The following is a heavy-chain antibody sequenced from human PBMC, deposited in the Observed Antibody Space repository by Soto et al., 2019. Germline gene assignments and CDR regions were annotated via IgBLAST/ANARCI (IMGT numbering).Heavy chain of an antibody. CDR3: ARESRGDYGVKNDAFDI. CDR2: INPNSGGT. Sequence: GASVKVSCKASGYTFTGYYMHWGRQAPGQGLEWMGWINPNSGGTNYAQKFQGWVTMTRDTSISTAYMELSRLRSDDTAVYYCARESRGDYGVKNDAFDIWGQGTMVTVSS. CDR1: GYTFTGYY. D-gene: IGHD4-17*01. J-gene: IGHJ3*02. V-gene: IGHV1-2*04.